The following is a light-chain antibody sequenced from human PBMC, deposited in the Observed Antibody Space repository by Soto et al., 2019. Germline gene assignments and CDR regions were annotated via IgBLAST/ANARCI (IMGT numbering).Light chain of an antibody. CDR3: QPSYSTPLT. V-gene: IGKV1-39*01. J-gene: IGKJ4*01. CDR1: QSISSH. CDR2: TTS. Sequence: DIQMTQSPSSLSASVGDRVTITCRASQSISSHLNWYQLKPGKAPKLLIYTTSNLQSGVPLRFSGSGSGTDFTLTISSLQPEDFATYYCQPSYSTPLTFGGGTKVEIK.